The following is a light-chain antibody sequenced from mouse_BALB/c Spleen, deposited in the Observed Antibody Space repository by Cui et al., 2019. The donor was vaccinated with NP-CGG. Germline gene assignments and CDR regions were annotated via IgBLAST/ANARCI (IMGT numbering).Light chain of an antibody. V-gene: IGLV1*01. J-gene: IGLJ1*01. CDR3: ALWYSNHWV. Sequence: QAVVTQASALTPSPGKTVTLTCRSSTGAVTTSNYANWVQEKPDHLFTGLIGGTNNRAPGVPARFSGSLIGDRAALTITGAQTEDEAIYFCALWYSNHWVFGGGTKLTVL. CDR1: TGAVTTSNY. CDR2: GTN.